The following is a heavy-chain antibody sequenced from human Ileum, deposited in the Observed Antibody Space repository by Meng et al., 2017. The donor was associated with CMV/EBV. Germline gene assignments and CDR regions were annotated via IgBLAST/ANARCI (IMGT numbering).Heavy chain of an antibody. CDR3: ARHGYYSTGWSF. CDR1: GYVFANDL. CDR2: VNPNNGDT. D-gene: IGHD6-19*01. Sequence: QVHMVQSGTEGRKPGASIKVSCKTSGYVFANDLISWVRQAPGQGLECMGWVNPNNGDTKYAQKFQGRVAMTTDTSTSTAYMELRSLTSDDTAVYYCARHGYYSTGWSFWGQGTLVTVSS. V-gene: IGHV1-18*04. J-gene: IGHJ4*02.